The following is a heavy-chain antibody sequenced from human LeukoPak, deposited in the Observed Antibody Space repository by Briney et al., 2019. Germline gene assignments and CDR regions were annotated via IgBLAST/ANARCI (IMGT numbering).Heavy chain of an antibody. CDR3: ASSSWYALDY. CDR2: SSSGSTM. D-gene: IGHD6-13*01. J-gene: IGHJ4*02. V-gene: IGHV3-48*03. Sequence: SSSGSTMYYADSVKGRFTISRDNAKNSLYLQMNSLRAEDTAIYYCASSSWYALDYWGQGTLSPSPQ.